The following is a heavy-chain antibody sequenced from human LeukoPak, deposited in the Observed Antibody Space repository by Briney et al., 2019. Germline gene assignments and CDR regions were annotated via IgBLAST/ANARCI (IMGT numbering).Heavy chain of an antibody. CDR3: ARNLAAPALTFDY. D-gene: IGHD2-15*01. Sequence: SETPSLTCTVSGGSISSYYWSWIRQPPGKGLEWIGYIYYSGSTNYNPSLKSRVTISVDTSKNQFSLKLSTVTAADTAVYYCARNLAAPALTFDYWGQGTLVTVSS. CDR1: GGSISSYY. V-gene: IGHV4-59*01. J-gene: IGHJ4*02. CDR2: IYYSGST.